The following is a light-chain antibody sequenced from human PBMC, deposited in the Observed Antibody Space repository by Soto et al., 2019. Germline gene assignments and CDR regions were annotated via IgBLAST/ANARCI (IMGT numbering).Light chain of an antibody. CDR2: GAS. J-gene: IGKJ1*01. Sequence: EIVMTQSPATLSVSPGERATLSCRASQSVSSYLAWYQQKPGQAPRLLIYGASTRATGLPARFSASGSGTEFTLTISSLQSEDFAVYYCQQYKNWPRTFGQGTKVDIK. CDR3: QQYKNWPRT. CDR1: QSVSSY. V-gene: IGKV3-15*01.